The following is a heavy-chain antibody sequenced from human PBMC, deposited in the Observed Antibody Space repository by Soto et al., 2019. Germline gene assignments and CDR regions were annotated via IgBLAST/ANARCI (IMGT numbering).Heavy chain of an antibody. CDR2: IKRKTDGGAT. CDR1: GFTVTNAW. V-gene: IGHV3-15*07. Sequence: GGSLRLSCAASGFTVTNAWMNWVRQAPGKGLEWVGRIKRKTDGGATDYAAPVKGRFTISRDDSENTLYLQMNSLKIEDTAVYYCTTDQKAQYTANYYGAFDIWGQGTMVTVSS. D-gene: IGHD1-26*01. J-gene: IGHJ3*02. CDR3: TTDQKAQYTANYYGAFDI.